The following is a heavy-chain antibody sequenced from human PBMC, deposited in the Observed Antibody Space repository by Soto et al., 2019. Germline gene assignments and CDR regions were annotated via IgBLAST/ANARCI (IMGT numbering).Heavy chain of an antibody. J-gene: IGHJ4*02. CDR3: AKGPGGQQLVIYYFDY. Sequence: GGSLRLSCAASGFTFSSYGMHWVRQAPGKGLEWVAVISYDGSNKYYVDSVKGRFTISRDNSKNTLYLQMNSLRAEDTAVYYCAKGPGGQQLVIYYFDYWGQGTLVTVSS. D-gene: IGHD6-13*01. CDR1: GFTFSSYG. CDR2: ISYDGSNK. V-gene: IGHV3-30*18.